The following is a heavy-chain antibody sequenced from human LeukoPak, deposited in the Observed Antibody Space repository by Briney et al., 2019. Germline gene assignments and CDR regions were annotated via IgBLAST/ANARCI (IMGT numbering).Heavy chain of an antibody. Sequence: SVKVSCKASGGTFSSYAISWVRQAPGQGLEWMGGVIPIFGTANYAQKFQGGVTITTDESTSTAYMELSSLRSEDTAVYYCARDSHDFWSGFDYWGQGTLVTVSS. V-gene: IGHV1-69*05. D-gene: IGHD3-3*01. J-gene: IGHJ4*02. CDR2: VIPIFGTA. CDR1: GGTFSSYA. CDR3: ARDSHDFWSGFDY.